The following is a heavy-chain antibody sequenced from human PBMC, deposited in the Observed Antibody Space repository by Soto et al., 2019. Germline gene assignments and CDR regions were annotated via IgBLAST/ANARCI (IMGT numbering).Heavy chain of an antibody. CDR1: GYTFTSYA. V-gene: IGHV1-3*01. D-gene: IGHD3-3*01. CDR2: INAGNGNT. J-gene: IGHJ6*02. Sequence: ASVKVSCKASGYTFTSYAMHGVRQAPGQRLEWMGWINAGNGNTKYSQKFQGRVTITRDTSASTAYMELSSLRSEDTAVYYCVSRSGYYISYGMDVWGQGTTVTVSS. CDR3: VSRSGYYISYGMDV.